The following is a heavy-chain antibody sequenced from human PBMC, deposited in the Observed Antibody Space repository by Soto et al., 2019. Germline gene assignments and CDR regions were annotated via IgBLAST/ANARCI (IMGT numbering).Heavy chain of an antibody. J-gene: IGHJ5*02. CDR2: INPNSGGT. Sequence: GASVKVSCKASGYTFTGYYMHWVRQAPGQGLEWMGWINPNSGGTNYAQKFQGWVTMTRDTSISTAYMELSRLRSDDTAVYYCARDKTGSSSWTRNWFDPWGQGTRVTVSS. CDR1: GYTFTGYY. V-gene: IGHV1-2*04. D-gene: IGHD6-13*01. CDR3: ARDKTGSSSWTRNWFDP.